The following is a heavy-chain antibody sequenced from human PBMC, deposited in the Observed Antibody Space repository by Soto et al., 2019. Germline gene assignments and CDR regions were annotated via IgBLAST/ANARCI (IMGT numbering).Heavy chain of an antibody. CDR2: IAFTGSAT. CDR3: ARDGTEYYGEYYDY. D-gene: IGHD4-17*01. J-gene: IGHJ4*02. CDR1: GFTFHDYA. Sequence: GGSLRLSCATSGFTFHDYAMSWVRQAPGKGLEWVSAIAFTGSATYYADSVRGRFTISRDNAKNSLYLQMNSLRADDTAVYYCARDGTEYYGEYYDYWGQGIPVTVSS. V-gene: IGHV3-11*01.